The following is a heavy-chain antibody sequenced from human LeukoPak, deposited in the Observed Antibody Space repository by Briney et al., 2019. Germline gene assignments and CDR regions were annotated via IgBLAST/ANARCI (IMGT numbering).Heavy chain of an antibody. CDR3: ARDPPAVSISTYA. J-gene: IGHJ4*02. V-gene: IGHV4-34*01. CDR2: INHSGST. Sequence: SETLSLTCAVYGGSFSGYYWSWIRQPPGKGLEWIGEINHSGSTNYNPSLKSRVTISVDTSKNQFSLKLSSVTAADTAVYYCARDPPAVSISTYAWGQGTLVTVSS. D-gene: IGHD3-3*02. CDR1: GGSFSGYY.